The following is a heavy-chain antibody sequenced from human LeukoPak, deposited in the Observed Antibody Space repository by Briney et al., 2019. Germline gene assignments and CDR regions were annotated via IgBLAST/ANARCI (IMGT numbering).Heavy chain of an antibody. V-gene: IGHV1-24*01. J-gene: IGHJ5*02. CDR1: GYTLTELS. Sequence: ASVKASCKVSGYTLTELSMHWVRQAPGKGLEWMGGFDPEDGETIYAQKFQGRVTMTEDTSTDTAYMELSSLRSEDTAVYYCATVSYSRSWFDPWGQGTLVTVSS. D-gene: IGHD2-21*01. CDR3: ATVSYSRSWFDP. CDR2: FDPEDGET.